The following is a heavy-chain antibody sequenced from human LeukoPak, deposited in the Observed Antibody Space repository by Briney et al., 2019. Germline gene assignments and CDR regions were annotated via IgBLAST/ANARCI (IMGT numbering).Heavy chain of an antibody. J-gene: IGHJ4*02. Sequence: SETLSLTCTVSGGSISRSSYYWGWIRQPPGKGLEWIGSIYYSGSTYYNPSLKSRVTISVDTSKNQFSLKLSSVTAADTAVYYCARSGTGDGYNLRYWGQGTLVTVSS. CDR3: ARSGTGDGYNLRY. CDR2: IYYSGST. CDR1: GGSISRSSYY. V-gene: IGHV4-39*07. D-gene: IGHD5-24*01.